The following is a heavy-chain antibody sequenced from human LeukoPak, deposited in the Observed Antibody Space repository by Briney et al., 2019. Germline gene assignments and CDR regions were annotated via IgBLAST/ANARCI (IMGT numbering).Heavy chain of an antibody. D-gene: IGHD3-22*01. CDR3: ARANSSLYYDSSGYWDY. CDR1: GGSISSSSYY. J-gene: IGHJ4*02. Sequence: SETLSLTCTVSGGSISSSSYYWGWIRQPPGKGLEWIGSIYYSGSTYYNPSLKSRVTISVDTSKNQFSLKLSSVSAADTAVYYCARANSSLYYDSSGYWDYWGQGTLVTVSS. V-gene: IGHV4-39*07. CDR2: IYYSGST.